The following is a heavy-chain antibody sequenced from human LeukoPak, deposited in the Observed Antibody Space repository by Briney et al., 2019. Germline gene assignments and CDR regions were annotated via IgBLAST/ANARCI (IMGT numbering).Heavy chain of an antibody. CDR3: AKDRITMVRGVMFDY. CDR2: ISGSGSPT. Sequence: GGSLRLSCAASGFTFSSYSMNWVRQTPGKGLEWVSAISGSGSPTHYADSVKGRFTTSRDNSKNTLYLQMNSLRAEDTAVYYCAKDRITMVRGVMFDYWGQGTLVTVSS. CDR1: GFTFSSYS. V-gene: IGHV3-23*01. D-gene: IGHD3-10*01. J-gene: IGHJ4*02.